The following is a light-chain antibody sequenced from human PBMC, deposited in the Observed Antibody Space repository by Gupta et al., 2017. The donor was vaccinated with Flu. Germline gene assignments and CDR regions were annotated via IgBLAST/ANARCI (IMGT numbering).Light chain of an antibody. CDR2: DAS. CDR3: QQCRAWPPT. J-gene: IGKJ5*01. Sequence: VLTQSPATLSFSPGDRATLSCTASQSVSPFLAWYQPRPGQAPRLLIYDASKRATGVPARFGGSGSGTDFTLTINSLEPEDVAVYYCQQCRAWPPTFGEGTRME. CDR1: QSVSPF. V-gene: IGKV3-11*01.